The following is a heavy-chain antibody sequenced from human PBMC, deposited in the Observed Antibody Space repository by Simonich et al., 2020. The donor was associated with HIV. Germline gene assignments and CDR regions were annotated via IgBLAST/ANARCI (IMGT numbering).Heavy chain of an antibody. D-gene: IGHD3-10*01. V-gene: IGHV4-34*01. J-gene: IGHJ3*01. CDR1: HGSFSDYY. CDR3: ARAGLTMVRGVPASFDV. Sequence: QVELQQWGAGLLKPSETLSLTCAVFHGSFSDYYWSWIRQPPGKGLEWIGEINHSGSTKYIPSLKSRVTISVDTSKNQFSRKLRSVTAADTAVYYCARAGLTMVRGVPASFDVWGQGTMVTVSS. CDR2: INHSGST.